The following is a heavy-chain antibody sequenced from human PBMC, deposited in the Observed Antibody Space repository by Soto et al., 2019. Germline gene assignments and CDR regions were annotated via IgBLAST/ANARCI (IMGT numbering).Heavy chain of an antibody. J-gene: IGHJ4*02. V-gene: IGHV1-69*12. CDR1: GGTFSSYA. Sequence: QVQLVQSGAEVKKPGSSVKVSCKASGGTFSSYAISWVRQAPGQGLEWMGGIIPIFGTANYAQKFQGRVTITADESTSTGYMELSSVRSEDTAVYYCARDTPPSSGLLQYWGQGTLVTVCS. D-gene: IGHD6-19*01. CDR3: ARDTPPSSGLLQY. CDR2: IIPIFGTA.